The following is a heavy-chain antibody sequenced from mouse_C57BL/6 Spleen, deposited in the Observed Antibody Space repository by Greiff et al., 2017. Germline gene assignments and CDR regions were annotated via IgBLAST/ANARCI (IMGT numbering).Heavy chain of an antibody. Sequence: VQLQQSGPELVKPGASVKMSCKASGYTFTDYNMHWVKQSHGKSLEWIGYINPNNGGTSYNQKFKGKATLTVNKSSSTAYMELRSLTSEDSAVYYCAIIYYDYPYAMDYWGQGTSVTVSS. J-gene: IGHJ4*01. CDR2: INPNNGGT. D-gene: IGHD2-4*01. CDR1: GYTFTDYN. CDR3: AIIYYDYPYAMDY. V-gene: IGHV1-22*01.